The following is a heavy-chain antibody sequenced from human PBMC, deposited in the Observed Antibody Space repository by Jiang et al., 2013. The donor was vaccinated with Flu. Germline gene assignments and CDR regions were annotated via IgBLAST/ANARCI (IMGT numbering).Heavy chain of an antibody. CDR3: ARDGTHSSSWYTHPTFDY. Sequence: VQLLESGGGLVQPGGSLRLSCAASGFTFSSYEMNWVRQAPGKGLEWVSYISSSGSTIYYADSVKGRFTISRDNAKNSLYLQMNSLRAEDTAVYYCARDGTHSSSWYTHPTFDYWGQGTLVTVSS. V-gene: IGHV3-48*03. CDR2: ISSSGSTI. CDR1: GFTFSSYE. J-gene: IGHJ4*02. D-gene: IGHD6-13*01.